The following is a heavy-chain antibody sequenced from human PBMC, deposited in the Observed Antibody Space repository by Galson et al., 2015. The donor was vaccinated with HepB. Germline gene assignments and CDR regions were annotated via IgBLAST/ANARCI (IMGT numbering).Heavy chain of an antibody. CDR3: VRVSDCSGCMCQSGWYGLDV. V-gene: IGHV3-11*01. CDR1: GFTFNYYY. J-gene: IGHJ6*02. CDR2: ISSSGSTI. D-gene: IGHD2-15*01. Sequence: SLRLSCAASGFTFNYYYMSWIRQTPGKGLEWVSYISSSGSTIYYADSVKGRFTISRDNAKNSLYLQMHSLRAEDTAVYFCVRVSDCSGCMCQSGWYGLDVWGQGTTVTVSS.